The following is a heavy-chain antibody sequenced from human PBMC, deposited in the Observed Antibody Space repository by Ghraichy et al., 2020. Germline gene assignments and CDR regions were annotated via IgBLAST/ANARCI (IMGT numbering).Heavy chain of an antibody. V-gene: IGHV1-18*01. CDR2: ISAYNGNT. Sequence: ASVKVSCKASGYTFTSYGISWVRQAPGQGLEWMGWISAYNGNTNYAQKLQGRVTMTTDTSTSTAYMELRSLRSDDTAVYYCARDTPYEGYYGMDVWGQGTTVTVSS. J-gene: IGHJ6*02. CDR1: GYTFTSYG. CDR3: ARDTPYEGYYGMDV. D-gene: IGHD3-22*01.